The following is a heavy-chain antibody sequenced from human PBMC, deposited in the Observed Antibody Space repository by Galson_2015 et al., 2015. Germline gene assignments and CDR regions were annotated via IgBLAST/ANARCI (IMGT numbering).Heavy chain of an antibody. J-gene: IGHJ4*03. D-gene: IGHD2-2*01. V-gene: IGHV3-7*03. CDR2: IKQDGSEK. CDR3: TTDQGYCSSTSCPVIIDY. Sequence: LRLSCAASGFTFSSYWMSWVRQAPGKGLEWVANIKQDGSEKYYVDSVKGRFTISRDNAKNSLYLQMNSLKTEDTAVYYCTTDQGYCSSTSCPVIIDYWGQGTTVTVSS. CDR1: GFTFSSYW.